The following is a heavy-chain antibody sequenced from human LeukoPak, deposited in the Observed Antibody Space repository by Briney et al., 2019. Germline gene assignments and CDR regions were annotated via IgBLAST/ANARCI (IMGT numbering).Heavy chain of an antibody. Sequence: SETLSLTCAVYGGSFSGYYWSWIRQPPGKGLEWIGEINHSGSTNYNPSLESRVTISVDTSKNQFSLKLSSATAADTAVYYCARGQRGYSYGPAAFDIWGQGTMVTVSS. CDR2: INHSGST. CDR3: ARGQRGYSYGPAAFDI. D-gene: IGHD5-18*01. V-gene: IGHV4-34*01. J-gene: IGHJ3*02. CDR1: GGSFSGYY.